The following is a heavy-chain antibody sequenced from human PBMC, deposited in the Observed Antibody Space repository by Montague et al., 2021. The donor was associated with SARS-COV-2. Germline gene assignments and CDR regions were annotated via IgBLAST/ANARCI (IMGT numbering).Heavy chain of an antibody. J-gene: IGHJ2*01. D-gene: IGHD2-21*02. V-gene: IGHV6-1*01. CDR2: TYYRSKWYN. CDR3: ARAYCGGNCYFYWYFDL. Sequence: CAISGDSVSSNIATWNWIRQSPSRGLEWLGRTYYRSKWYNDYAVSVKSRVIINPDTSNNRTSLQLNSVTPEATAVYYCARAYCGGNCYFYWYFDLWGRGTMVTVSS. CDR1: GDSVSSNIAT.